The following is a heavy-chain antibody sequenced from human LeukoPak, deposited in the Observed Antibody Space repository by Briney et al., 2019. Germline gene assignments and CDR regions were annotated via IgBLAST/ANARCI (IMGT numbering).Heavy chain of an antibody. Sequence: GGSLRLSCAASRFTFRSYDMSWVRQAPGKGLEWVSTINHSGGSANYADSVKGRFTISRDNSKNTLYLQMNSLRAEDTALYYCAKVPCSSTSCYTVSYFDYWGQGTLVTVSP. V-gene: IGHV3-23*01. CDR2: INHSGGSA. D-gene: IGHD2-2*02. J-gene: IGHJ4*02. CDR1: RFTFRSYD. CDR3: AKVPCSSTSCYTVSYFDY.